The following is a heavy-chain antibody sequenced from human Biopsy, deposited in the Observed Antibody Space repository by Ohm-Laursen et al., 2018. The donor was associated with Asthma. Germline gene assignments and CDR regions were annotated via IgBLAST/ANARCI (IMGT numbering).Heavy chain of an antibody. V-gene: IGHV4-34*01. CDR1: GGSFSGYY. Sequence: SQTLSLTCAVYGGSFSGYYWSWIRQPPGKGLEWIGEINHNGSTNYNPSLKSRVTISVDTSKNQFSLKLSSVTAADTAVYYCARGPNYHGSGRAPIGMDVWGQGTTVTVSS. D-gene: IGHD3-10*01. J-gene: IGHJ6*02. CDR3: ARGPNYHGSGRAPIGMDV. CDR2: INHNGST.